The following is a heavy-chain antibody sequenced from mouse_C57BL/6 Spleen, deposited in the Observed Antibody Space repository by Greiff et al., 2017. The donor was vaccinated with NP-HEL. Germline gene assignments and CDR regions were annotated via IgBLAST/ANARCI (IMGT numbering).Heavy chain of an antibody. V-gene: IGHV1-52*01. CDR1: GYTFTSYW. CDR3: ARCRYGNYFDY. J-gene: IGHJ2*01. CDR2: IDPSDSET. D-gene: IGHD2-1*01. Sequence: QVQLKQPGAELVRPGSSVKLSCKASGYTFTSYWMHWVKQRPIQGLEWIGNIDPSDSETHYNQKFKDKATLTVDKSSSTAYMQLSSLTSEDSAVYYCARCRYGNYFDYWGQGTTLTVSS.